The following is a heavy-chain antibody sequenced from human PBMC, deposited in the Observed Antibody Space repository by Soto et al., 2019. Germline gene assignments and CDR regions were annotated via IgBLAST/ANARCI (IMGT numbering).Heavy chain of an antibody. CDR1: GFTFSSYW. Sequence: GGSLRLSCAASGFTFSSYWMSWVRQAPGKGLEWVANIKQDGSEKYYVDSVKGRFTISRDNAKNSLYLQMNSLRVEDTAVYYCARGLPVGGYSYGGFDYWGQGTLVTVSS. CDR2: IKQDGSEK. V-gene: IGHV3-7*01. CDR3: ARGLPVGGYSYGGFDY. D-gene: IGHD5-18*01. J-gene: IGHJ4*02.